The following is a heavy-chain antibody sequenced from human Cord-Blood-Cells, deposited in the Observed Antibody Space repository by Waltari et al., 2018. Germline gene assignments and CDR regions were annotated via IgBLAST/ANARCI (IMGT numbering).Heavy chain of an antibody. D-gene: IGHD4-17*01. CDR3: ARIAYGADY. CDR1: GATFCSYA. V-gene: IGHV1-2*02. Sequence: QVQLVQSGAEVKKPGSSVKVSCKASGATFCSYAIRWVRQAPGQGLEWMGWINPNSGGTNYAQKFQGRVTMTRDTSISTAYMELSRLRSDDTAVYYCARIAYGADYWGQGTLVTVSS. J-gene: IGHJ4*02. CDR2: INPNSGGT.